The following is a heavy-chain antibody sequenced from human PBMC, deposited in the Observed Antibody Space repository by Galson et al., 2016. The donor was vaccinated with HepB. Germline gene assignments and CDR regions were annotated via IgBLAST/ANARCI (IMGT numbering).Heavy chain of an antibody. Sequence: SLRLSCAASEFTFSYYAMNWVRQAPGKGLEWVAVISYDGSNKYYADSVKGRFTISRDNAKNTLYLQMNSLRPEDTAVYYCARGGPPLQLAPYNWFDPWGQGTLVTVSS. CDR2: ISYDGSNK. CDR3: ARGGPPLQLAPYNWFDP. CDR1: EFTFSYYA. V-gene: IGHV3-30-3*01. J-gene: IGHJ5*02. D-gene: IGHD6-13*01.